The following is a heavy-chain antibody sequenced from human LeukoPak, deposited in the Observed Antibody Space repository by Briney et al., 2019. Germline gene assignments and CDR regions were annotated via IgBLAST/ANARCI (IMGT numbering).Heavy chain of an antibody. D-gene: IGHD3-3*01. Sequence: PSETLSLTCTVSGYSISSGYYWGWIRQPPGKGLEWIGSIYHSGSTYYNPSLKSRVTISVDTSKNQFSLKLSSVTAADTAVYYCARIYLSVWSGPNWFDPWGQGTLVTVSS. V-gene: IGHV4-38-2*02. CDR1: GYSISSGYY. CDR3: ARIYLSVWSGPNWFDP. CDR2: IYHSGST. J-gene: IGHJ5*02.